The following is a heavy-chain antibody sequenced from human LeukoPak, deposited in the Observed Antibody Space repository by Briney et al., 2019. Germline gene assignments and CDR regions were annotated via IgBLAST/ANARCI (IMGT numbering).Heavy chain of an antibody. Sequence: PSETLSLTCTVSGGSISSGSYYWSWVRQPAGKGLEWIGEINHSGSTNYNPSLKSRVTISVDTSKNQFSLKLSSVTAADTAVYYCARDTGQQWLVLKWGQGTLVTVSS. V-gene: IGHV4-61*10. CDR1: GGSISSGSYY. CDR2: INHSGST. J-gene: IGHJ4*02. CDR3: ARDTGQQWLVLK. D-gene: IGHD6-19*01.